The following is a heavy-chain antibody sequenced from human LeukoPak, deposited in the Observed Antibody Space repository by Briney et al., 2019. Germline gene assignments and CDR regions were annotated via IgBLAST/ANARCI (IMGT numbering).Heavy chain of an antibody. D-gene: IGHD2-15*01. J-gene: IGHJ4*02. V-gene: IGHV4-39*01. CDR3: APLGYCSGGSCPLAY. CDR1: GGSLSSSSYY. Sequence: SETLSLTCTVSGGSLSSSSYYWGWIRQPPGKGLEWIGSIYYSGSTYYNPSLKSRVTISVDTSKNQFSLKLSSVTAADTAVYYCAPLGYCSGGSCPLAYWGQGTLVTVSS. CDR2: IYYSGST.